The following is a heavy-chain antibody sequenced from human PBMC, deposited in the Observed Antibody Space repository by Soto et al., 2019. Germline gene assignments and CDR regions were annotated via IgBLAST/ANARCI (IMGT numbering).Heavy chain of an antibody. V-gene: IGHV1-69*13. CDR1: GGTFSSDA. J-gene: IGHJ4*02. CDR2: IIPIFGTI. Sequence: GASVKVSCKPSGGTFSSDAITWVRQAPGQGLEWMGGIIPIFGTINYAQKFQGRVTITADESTSTAYMELSSLRSEDTAVYYCARARYSSGWYTGDYWGQGTLVTVSS. CDR3: ARARYSSGWYTGDY. D-gene: IGHD6-19*01.